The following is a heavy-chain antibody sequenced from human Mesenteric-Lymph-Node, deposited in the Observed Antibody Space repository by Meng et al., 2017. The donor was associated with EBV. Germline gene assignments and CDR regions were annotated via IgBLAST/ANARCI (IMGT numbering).Heavy chain of an antibody. CDR3: ARTIAGEYGDYVVPLDY. CDR1: GGSFSGDY. V-gene: IGHV4-34*01. CDR2: INAGEST. Sequence: QGQLQQWCAGLLKPSVTLSLTCAVYGGSFSGDYWTWIRQPPGKGLEWIGEINAGESTNYNPSLKSRVTMSIDTSKNQFSLKLSSVTAADTAVYYCARTIAGEYGDYVVPLDYWGQGTLVTVSS. D-gene: IGHD4-17*01. J-gene: IGHJ4*02.